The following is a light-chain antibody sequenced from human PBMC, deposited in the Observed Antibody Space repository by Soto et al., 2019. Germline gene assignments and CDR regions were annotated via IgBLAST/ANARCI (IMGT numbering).Light chain of an antibody. V-gene: IGKV3D-15*01. Sequence: EILMTQSPATLSLSPGERATLSCRASQSVSSNLAWYQQKVGQAPRLLIYGASIRATGIPARFSGSGSGTEFTLTIRSLQSEDFEVYFCQQYNNWPPLTFGGGTKVEIK. CDR1: QSVSSN. CDR2: GAS. CDR3: QQYNNWPPLT. J-gene: IGKJ4*01.